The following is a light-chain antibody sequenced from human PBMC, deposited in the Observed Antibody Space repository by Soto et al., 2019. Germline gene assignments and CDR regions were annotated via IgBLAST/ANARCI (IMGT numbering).Light chain of an antibody. Sequence: QSVLTQPASVSGSPGQSITISCTGSSCDIGAYNYVSWFQQYPGKAPKLIISEVSNRPSGVSNRFSGSKSGTAASLTISGLQTEDEADYFCFSFTTDWTHVFGTGTKVTVL. CDR3: FSFTTDWTHV. V-gene: IGLV2-14*01. CDR1: SCDIGAYNY. CDR2: EVS. J-gene: IGLJ1*01.